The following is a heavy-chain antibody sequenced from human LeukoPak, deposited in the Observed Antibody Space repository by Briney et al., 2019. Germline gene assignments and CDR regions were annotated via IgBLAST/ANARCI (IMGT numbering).Heavy chain of an antibody. CDR2: ISAYNGNT. J-gene: IGHJ4*02. CDR1: GYTFTSYG. CDR3: ARDRQWFGELKSPFDY. Sequence: GASVKVSCKTSGYTFTSYGISWVRQAPGQGLEWMGWISAYNGNTSYVQKLQGRVTMTTDTSTSTAYMELRSLRSDDTAVYYCARDRQWFGELKSPFDYWGQGTLVTVSS. V-gene: IGHV1-18*04. D-gene: IGHD3-10*01.